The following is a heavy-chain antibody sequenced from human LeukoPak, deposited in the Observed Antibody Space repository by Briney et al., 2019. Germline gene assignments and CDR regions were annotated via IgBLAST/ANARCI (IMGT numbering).Heavy chain of an antibody. J-gene: IGHJ4*02. CDR3: ARRVSYYGSGSYYTRSHHFDY. CDR1: GGSISSYY. D-gene: IGHD3-10*01. V-gene: IGHV4-59*01. CDR2: IYYSGST. Sequence: SETLSLTCTVSGGSISSYYWSWIRQPPGKGLEWIGYIYYSGSTNYNPSLKSRVTISVDTSKNQFSLKLSSVTAADTAVYYCARRVSYYGSGSYYTRSHHFDYWGQGTLDTVSS.